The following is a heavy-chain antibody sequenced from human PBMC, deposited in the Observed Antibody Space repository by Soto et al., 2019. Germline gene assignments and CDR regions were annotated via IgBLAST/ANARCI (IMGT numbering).Heavy chain of an antibody. J-gene: IGHJ4*02. CDR3: AKRGYSYGFDY. CDR1: GFTFSSYG. D-gene: IGHD5-18*01. CDR2: ISYDGSNK. V-gene: IGHV3-30*18. Sequence: QVQLVESGGGVVQPWRSLRLSCAASGFTFSSYGMHWVRQAPGKGLEWVAVISYDGSNKYYADSVKGRFTISRDNSKNTLYLQMNSLRAEDTAVYYCAKRGYSYGFDYWGQGTLVTVSS.